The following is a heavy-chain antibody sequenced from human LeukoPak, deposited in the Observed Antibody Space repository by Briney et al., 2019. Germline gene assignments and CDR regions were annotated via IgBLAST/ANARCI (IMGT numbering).Heavy chain of an antibody. CDR2: INHSGST. CDR1: GGSFSGYY. CDR3: ARVKDYYYYMDV. V-gene: IGHV4-34*01. J-gene: IGHJ6*03. Sequence: SETLSLTCAVYGGSFSGYYWSWIRQPPGKGLEWIGEINHSGSTNYNPSLKSRVTISIDMSQNQFSLRLSSVTAANTAVYYCARVKDYYYYMDVWGKGTTVTVSS.